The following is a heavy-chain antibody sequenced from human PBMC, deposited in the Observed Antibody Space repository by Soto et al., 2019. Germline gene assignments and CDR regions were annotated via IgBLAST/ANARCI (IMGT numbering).Heavy chain of an antibody. Sequence: EVQLLESGGGLVQPGGSLRLSCAASGFTFSSYAMSWVRQAPGKGLEWVSAIRGSGGSTYYADSVKGRFTISRDNSKNTLYLQMNSLRAEDTAVYYCASTLFRVVVITLDAFDIWGQGTMVTVSS. CDR2: IRGSGGST. D-gene: IGHD3-22*01. J-gene: IGHJ3*02. CDR1: GFTFSSYA. V-gene: IGHV3-23*01. CDR3: ASTLFRVVVITLDAFDI.